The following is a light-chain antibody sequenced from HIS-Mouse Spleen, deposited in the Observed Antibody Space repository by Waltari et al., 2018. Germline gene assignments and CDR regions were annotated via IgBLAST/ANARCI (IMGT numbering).Light chain of an antibody. Sequence: DIVMTQSPDSLAVSLGERATINCKSSQSVLYSPNNKNYLAWYQQKPGQPPTLLIYWASTRESGVPDRFSGSGSGTDFTLTISSLQAEDVAVYYCQQYYSTPPITFGQGTRLEIK. CDR3: QQYYSTPPIT. CDR1: QSVLYSPNNKNY. J-gene: IGKJ5*01. V-gene: IGKV4-1*01. CDR2: WAS.